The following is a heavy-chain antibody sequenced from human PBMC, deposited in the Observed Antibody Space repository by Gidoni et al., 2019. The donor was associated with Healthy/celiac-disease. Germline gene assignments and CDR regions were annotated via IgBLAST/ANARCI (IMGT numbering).Heavy chain of an antibody. CDR2: ISYDGSNK. Sequence: PASGFTFSSYAMHWVRQAPGKGLEWVAVISYDGSNKYYADSVKGRFTISRDNSKNTLYLQMNSLRAEDTAVYYCARASYHTAMVLYYFDYWGQGTLVTVSS. CDR1: GFTFSSYA. D-gene: IGHD5-18*01. V-gene: IGHV3-30-3*01. CDR3: ARASYHTAMVLYYFDY. J-gene: IGHJ4*02.